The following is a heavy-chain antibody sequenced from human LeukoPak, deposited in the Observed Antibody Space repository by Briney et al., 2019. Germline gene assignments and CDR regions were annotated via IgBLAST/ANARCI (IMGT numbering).Heavy chain of an antibody. J-gene: IGHJ4*02. D-gene: IGHD2-2*01. Sequence: GGSFTRYCPTSPFADRRHFMSLIRQAPGKGLQWVSVIYSGADTYYADSVKGRFTISRDNSKNTVYLQMTSLRADDTAVYYCAKTTRGTGCISTTCSFFDYWGQGTLVTVSS. CDR1: PFADRRHF. CDR2: IYSGADT. V-gene: IGHV3-53*01. CDR3: AKTTRGTGCISTTCSFFDY.